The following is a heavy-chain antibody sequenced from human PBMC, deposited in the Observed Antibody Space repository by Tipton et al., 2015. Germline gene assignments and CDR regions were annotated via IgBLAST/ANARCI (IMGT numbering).Heavy chain of an antibody. J-gene: IGHJ4*02. V-gene: IGHV4-34*01. CDR1: GGSFSGYY. D-gene: IGHD6-13*01. CDR3: ARHGSGWYYFDY. Sequence: TLSLTCAVYGGSFSGYYWSWIRQPPGKGLEWIGEINHSGYTNYNPSLKSRVTISVDTSRNQFSLRLSSVTAADTAVYYCARHGSGWYYFDYCGQGILVTVSS. CDR2: INHSGYT.